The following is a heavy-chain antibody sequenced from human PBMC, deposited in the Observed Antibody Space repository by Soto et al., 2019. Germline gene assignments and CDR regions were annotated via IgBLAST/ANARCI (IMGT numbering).Heavy chain of an antibody. CDR3: VSDRGYGHASVPYS. J-gene: IGHJ4*02. D-gene: IGHD5-18*01. V-gene: IGHV3-30*03. CDR2: ISYDGSLQ. Sequence: QAQLVESGGGVVQPGRSLRLSCAASGFAFSSYGMHWVRQAPGTGLEWVAVISYDGSLQHYADSVKGRFTISRDNSKNMGVRQLGSRRAEDPAVYYCVSDRGYGHASVPYSWGPGTLVRVSS. CDR1: GFAFSSYG.